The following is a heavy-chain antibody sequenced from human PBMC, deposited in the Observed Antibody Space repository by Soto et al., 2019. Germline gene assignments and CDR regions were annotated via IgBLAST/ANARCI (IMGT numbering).Heavy chain of an antibody. D-gene: IGHD3-16*02. CDR3: ARAPETLPIVRVVVPYFFDS. CDR2: INHSGST. J-gene: IGHJ4*02. CDR1: GGSFSGYY. Sequence: SETLSLTCAVYGGSFSGYYWSWIRQPPGKGLEWIGEINHSGSTNYNPSLKSRVTISVDTSKNQFSLKLSSVTAADTAVYYCARAPETLPIVRVVVPYFFDSWGQGTLVTVSS. V-gene: IGHV4-34*01.